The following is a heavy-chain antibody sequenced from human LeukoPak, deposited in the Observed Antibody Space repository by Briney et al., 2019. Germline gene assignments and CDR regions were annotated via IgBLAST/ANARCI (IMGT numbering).Heavy chain of an antibody. D-gene: IGHD3-10*01. CDR3: ARGHYEFGELANWFDP. Sequence: KPSETLSLTCTVSGGSISSYYWSWIRQPPGKGLEWIGYIYYSGSTNYNPSLKSRVTISVDTSKNQFSLKLSSVTAADTAVYYCARGHYEFGELANWFDPWGQGTLSPSPQ. CDR2: IYYSGST. V-gene: IGHV4-59*01. J-gene: IGHJ5*02. CDR1: GGSISSYY.